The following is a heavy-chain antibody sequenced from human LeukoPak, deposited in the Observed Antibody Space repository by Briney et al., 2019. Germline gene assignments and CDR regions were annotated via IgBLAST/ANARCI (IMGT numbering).Heavy chain of an antibody. CDR1: GYTFTSYG. CDR2: ISAYNGNT. Sequence: ASVKVSCKASGYTFTSYGISWVRQAPGQGREGMGWISAYNGNTNYAQKLQGRVTMTTDTSTSTAYMELRSLRSDDTAVYYCARDPILYCGGDCYTRESAFDIWGQGTMVTVSS. CDR3: ARDPILYCGGDCYTRESAFDI. J-gene: IGHJ3*02. V-gene: IGHV1-18*01. D-gene: IGHD2-21*02.